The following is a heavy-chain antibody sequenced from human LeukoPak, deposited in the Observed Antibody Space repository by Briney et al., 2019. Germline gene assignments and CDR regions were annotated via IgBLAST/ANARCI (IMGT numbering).Heavy chain of an antibody. CDR2: IKQDEGEK. Sequence: PGGSLRLSCAASGFTFRSYWMSWVRQAPGKGLEWVANIKQDEGEKYYVDSVKGRFTVSRDNAKNSLHLQMNSLRAEDTAVYYCATRRRFLTGYYYNWFDPWGQGTLVTVSS. CDR1: GFTFRSYW. V-gene: IGHV3-7*01. CDR3: ATRRRFLTGYYYNWFDP. D-gene: IGHD3-9*01. J-gene: IGHJ5*02.